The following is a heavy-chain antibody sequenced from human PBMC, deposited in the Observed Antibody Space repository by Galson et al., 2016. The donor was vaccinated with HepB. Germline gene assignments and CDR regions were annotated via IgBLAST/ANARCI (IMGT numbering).Heavy chain of an antibody. J-gene: IGHJ3*02. CDR2: IYSHDSET. V-gene: IGHV5-51*01. CDR1: GYSFTFYW. CDR3: ARHRMPTSLDGCDI. D-gene: IGHD5-24*01. Sequence: QSGAEVKKPGESLKISCKGSGYSFTFYWIGWVRQMPGKGLEWMGTIYSHDSETRYSPSFQGQVTISVDKSISTAYLQWSSLKASDTAMYYCARHRMPTSLDGCDIWSQGTRVTVSS.